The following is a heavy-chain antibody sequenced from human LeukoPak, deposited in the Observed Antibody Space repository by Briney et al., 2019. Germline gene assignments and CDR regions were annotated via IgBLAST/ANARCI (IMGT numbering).Heavy chain of an antibody. J-gene: IGHJ6*02. CDR1: GFTYSSQW. V-gene: IGHV3-7*01. CDR2: IKEEGTEK. CDR3: ARDRAFQYYDLLTGYYYYYGLDV. Sequence: GGSLRRCCKASGFTYSSQWMSWVRQAPGKGLEQVGNIKEEGTEKYYVDSVRGRFTITRDNAGNSLYLQMNSLRAEDTAVYFCARDRAFQYYDLLTGYYYYYGLDVWGQGTTVTVSS. D-gene: IGHD3-9*01.